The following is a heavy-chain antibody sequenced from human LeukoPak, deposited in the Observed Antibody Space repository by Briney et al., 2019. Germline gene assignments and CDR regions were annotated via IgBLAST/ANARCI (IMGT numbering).Heavy chain of an antibody. J-gene: IGHJ4*02. CDR1: GYTLTELS. D-gene: IGHD2-21*01. Sequence: AASVKVSCMVSGYTLTELSMHWVRQAPGKGLEWMGGFDPEDGETIYAQKFQGRVTMTEDTSTDTAYMELSSLRSEDTAVYYCATGLWLPEDYWGQGTLVTVSS. CDR2: FDPEDGET. V-gene: IGHV1-24*01. CDR3: ATGLWLPEDY.